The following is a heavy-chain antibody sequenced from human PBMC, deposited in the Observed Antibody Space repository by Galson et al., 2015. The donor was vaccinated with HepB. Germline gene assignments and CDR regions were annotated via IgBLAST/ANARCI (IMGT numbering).Heavy chain of an antibody. CDR2: ISSGGTNA. J-gene: IGHJ4*02. Sequence: SLRLSCAASGFTFTTYAMSWVRQAPGKGLEWVSLISSGGTNAYYADSVRGRFTISRDNSKNTMYLQMNSLRPEDTAIYYCAKSRTLEHWGQGILITVSS. D-gene: IGHD5/OR15-5a*01. CDR1: GFTFTTYA. V-gene: IGHV3-23*01. CDR3: AKSRTLEH.